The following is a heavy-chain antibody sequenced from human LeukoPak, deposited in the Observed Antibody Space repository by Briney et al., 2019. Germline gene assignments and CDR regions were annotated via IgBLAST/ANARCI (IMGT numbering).Heavy chain of an antibody. CDR1: GFTVCSNS. V-gene: IGHV3-53*01. J-gene: IGHJ5*02. CDR2: IYSGTI. CDR3: ARALLQITIFGVVITWFDP. D-gene: IGHD3-3*01. Sequence: GGSLRLSCTVSGFTVCSNSMSWVRQAPGKGLGWVSFIYSGTIHYSDSVKGRFTISRDNSKSTLYLQMNSLRAEDTAVYYCARALLQITIFGVVITWFDPWGQGTLVTVSS.